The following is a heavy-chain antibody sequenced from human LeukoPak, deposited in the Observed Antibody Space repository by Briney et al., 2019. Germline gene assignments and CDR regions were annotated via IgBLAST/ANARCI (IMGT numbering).Heavy chain of an antibody. CDR2: IRYDGSNK. V-gene: IGHV3-30*02. Sequence: GGSLRLSCAASGFTFSSYGMHWVRQAPGKGLEWVAFIRYDGSNKYYADSVKGRFTISRDNSKNTLYLQMNSLRAGDTAVYYCAKRSSEGLSAFDIWGQGIMVTVSS. CDR1: GFTFSSYG. CDR3: AKRSSEGLSAFDI. J-gene: IGHJ3*02. D-gene: IGHD2-15*01.